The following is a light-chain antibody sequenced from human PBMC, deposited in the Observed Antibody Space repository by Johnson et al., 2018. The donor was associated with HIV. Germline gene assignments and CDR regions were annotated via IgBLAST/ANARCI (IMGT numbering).Light chain of an antibody. V-gene: IGLV1-51*02. CDR2: DND. CDR1: TSNIGDHS. Sequence: QSILTQPPSVSAAPGRWVTVSCSGTTSNIGDHSVSWFQHLPGAAPQLLIYDNDRPPSGVPDRFSGSKSAASATLDITGLQPGDEGDYYCATWDTSLGAQYVFGSGTKVTVL. J-gene: IGLJ1*01. CDR3: ATWDTSLGAQYV.